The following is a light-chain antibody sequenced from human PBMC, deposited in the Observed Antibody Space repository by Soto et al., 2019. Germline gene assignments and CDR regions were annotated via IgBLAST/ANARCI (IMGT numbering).Light chain of an antibody. J-gene: IGKJ4*01. CDR1: QSVSSSY. CDR3: QHYRTS. Sequence: DIVLTQSPGTLSLSPGERATLSCRASQSVSSSYLAWYQQKPGQAPRQLISGSSSRATGIPDRFSGSGSVTDFTLTIPRLDPEDFAVYYCQHYRTSFGGGTRVEIK. CDR2: GSS. V-gene: IGKV3-20*01.